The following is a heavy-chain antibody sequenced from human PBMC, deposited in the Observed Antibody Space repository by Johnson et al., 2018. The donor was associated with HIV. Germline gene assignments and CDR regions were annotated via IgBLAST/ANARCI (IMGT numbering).Heavy chain of an antibody. CDR3: ARVMVQGDAFDI. D-gene: IGHD3-10*01. J-gene: IGHJ3*02. CDR2: ISYDGSNK. V-gene: IGHV3-30-3*01. CDR1: GFTFSSYA. Sequence: QMMLVESGGGVVQPGTSLRLSCAACGFTFSSYAMHWVRQAPGKGLEWVAVISYDGSNKYYADSVKGRFTISRDNSKSTLYLQMNSLRAEDTAVYYCARVMVQGDAFDIWGQGTM.